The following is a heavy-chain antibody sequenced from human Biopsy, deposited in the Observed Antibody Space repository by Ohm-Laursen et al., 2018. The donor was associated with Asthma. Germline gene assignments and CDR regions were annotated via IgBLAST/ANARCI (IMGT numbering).Heavy chain of an antibody. CDR1: GGTFNTYV. J-gene: IGHJ4*02. Sequence: SVKVSCKSLGGTFNTYVIGWVRQAPGQGLEWMGGINSVFGTTTYPQKFQDRVTVTADDSTSTAYMELSSLRSEDTAVYYCARKAGSCISRTCYSLDFWGQGTLVTVSS. D-gene: IGHD2-2*01. CDR2: INSVFGTT. CDR3: ARKAGSCISRTCYSLDF. V-gene: IGHV1-69*13.